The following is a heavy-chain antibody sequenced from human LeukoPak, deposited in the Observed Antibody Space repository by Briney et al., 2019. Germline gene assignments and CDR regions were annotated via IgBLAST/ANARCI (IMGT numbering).Heavy chain of an antibody. Sequence: SETLSLTCTVSGGSISSYYWTWIRQPPGKGLEWVGYIYYPGSTNYNPSLKSRVTMSVDTSKHQSSLKLSSLTAADTAVYYCARDSGYGYGVSDYWGQGTLVTVSS. CDR2: IYYPGST. J-gene: IGHJ4*02. CDR1: GGSISSYY. CDR3: ARDSGYGYGVSDY. V-gene: IGHV4-59*01. D-gene: IGHD5-18*01.